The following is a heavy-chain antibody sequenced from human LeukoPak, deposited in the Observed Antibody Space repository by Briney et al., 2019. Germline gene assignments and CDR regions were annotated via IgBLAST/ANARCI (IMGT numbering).Heavy chain of an antibody. CDR2: IIPIFGTA. V-gene: IGHV1-69*13. J-gene: IGHJ3*02. Sequence: ASVKVSCKASGGTFSSYAISWVRQAPGQGLEWMGGIIPIFGTANYAQKFQGRVTITADESTSTAYMELSSLRSEDTAVYYCARDEEDGAGATNHDAFDIWGQGTMVTVSS. D-gene: IGHD1-26*01. CDR1: GGTFSSYA. CDR3: ARDEEDGAGATNHDAFDI.